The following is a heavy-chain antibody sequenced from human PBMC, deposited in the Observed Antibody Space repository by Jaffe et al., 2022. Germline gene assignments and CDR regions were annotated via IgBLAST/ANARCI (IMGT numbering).Heavy chain of an antibody. D-gene: IGHD6-13*01. CDR1: GYTFTSYA. J-gene: IGHJ4*02. CDR3: ARVGSSSWYGSVGFDY. V-gene: IGHV1-3*01. CDR2: INAGNGNT. Sequence: QVQLVQSGAEVKKPGASVKVSCKASGYTFTSYAMHWVRQAPGQRLEWMGWINAGNGNTKYSQKFQGRVTITRDTSASTAYMELSSLRSEDTAVYYCARVGSSSWYGSVGFDYWGQGTLVTVSS.